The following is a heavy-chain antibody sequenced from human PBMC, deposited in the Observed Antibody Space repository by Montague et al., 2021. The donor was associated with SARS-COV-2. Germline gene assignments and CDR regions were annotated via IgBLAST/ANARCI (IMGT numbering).Heavy chain of an antibody. D-gene: IGHD4-23*01. CDR1: GGPISSRSYY. Sequence: SETLSLTCTVSGGPISSRSYYWGWIRQPPGKGLSGIGGTNKRGSPNSNPSLRVGVTIPEDTSKNQFPLKLSPVTAADPAVYYCARLRGDYGGTYDTFDFWGQGTMVTVSS. CDR3: ARLRGDYGGTYDTFDF. V-gene: IGHV4-39*01. J-gene: IGHJ3*01. CDR2: TNKRGSP.